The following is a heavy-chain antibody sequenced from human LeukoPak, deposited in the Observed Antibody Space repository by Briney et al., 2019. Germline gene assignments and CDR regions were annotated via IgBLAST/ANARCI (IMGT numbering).Heavy chain of an antibody. CDR3: ASGHGYYYDSSGQGAFDI. D-gene: IGHD3-22*01. V-gene: IGHV1-69*04. CDR2: IIPILGIA. Sequence: SVKVSCKASGGTFSSYAISWMRQAPGQGLEWMGRIIPILGIANYAQKFQGRVTITADKSTSTAYMELSSLRSEDTAVYYCASGHGYYYDSSGQGAFDIWGQGTMVTVSS. CDR1: GGTFSSYA. J-gene: IGHJ3*02.